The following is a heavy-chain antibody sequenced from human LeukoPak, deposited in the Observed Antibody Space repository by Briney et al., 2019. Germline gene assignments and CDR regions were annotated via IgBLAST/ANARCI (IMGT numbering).Heavy chain of an antibody. D-gene: IGHD2-2*02. J-gene: IGHJ5*02. CDR3: ARDWYCSSSICYTDRNWFDP. Sequence: PGGSLRLSCAASGFTFSDYYMSWIRPAPGKGLEWVSYISTTSSYTDYADSVRGRFTISRDNAKNLLYLQMNSLRPEDTAVYYCARDWYCSSSICYTDRNWFDPWGQGTLVTVSS. CDR1: GFTFSDYY. V-gene: IGHV3-11*05. CDR2: ISTTSSYT.